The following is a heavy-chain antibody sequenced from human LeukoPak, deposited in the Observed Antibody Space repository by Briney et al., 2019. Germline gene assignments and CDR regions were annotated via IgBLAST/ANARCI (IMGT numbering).Heavy chain of an antibody. V-gene: IGHV1-46*01. CDR2: INPSGSST. J-gene: IGHJ5*02. CDR3: ARDGGSNSNWFNP. Sequence: ASVKVSCKASGYTFTSYYVHWVRQAPGQGLEWMGVINPSGSSTNYAQKFQGRVTMTRDTSTSTVYMELSSLRSEDTAVYYCARDGGSNSNWFNPWGQGTLVTVSS. CDR1: GYTFTSYY. D-gene: IGHD1-26*01.